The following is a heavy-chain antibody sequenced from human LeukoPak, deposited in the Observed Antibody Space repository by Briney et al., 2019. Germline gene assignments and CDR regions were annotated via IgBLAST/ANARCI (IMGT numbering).Heavy chain of an antibody. CDR2: IIPILGIA. J-gene: IGHJ5*02. D-gene: IGHD4-17*01. CDR1: GGTFSSYA. Sequence: SVKVSCKASGGTFSSYAISWVRQAPGQGLEWMGRIIPILGIANYAQKFQGRVTITADKSTSTAYMELSSLRSEDTAVYYCARSPSVTTSWFDPWGQGTLVTVSS. V-gene: IGHV1-69*04. CDR3: ARSPSVTTSWFDP.